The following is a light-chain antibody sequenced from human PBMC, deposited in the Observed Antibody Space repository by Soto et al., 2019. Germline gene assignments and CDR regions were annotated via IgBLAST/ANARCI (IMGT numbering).Light chain of an antibody. J-gene: IGKJ4*01. CDR1: QTISSW. V-gene: IGKV1-5*01. Sequence: DVQMTQSPSTLSASVGDRVTITCRASQTISSWLAWYQQKPGKAPQLLIYDVSTLESGVPSRFSGSGSGTDFTLTVSSLQPADFATYYCQQYDNYPLTFGGGTKVEIK. CDR2: DVS. CDR3: QQYDNYPLT.